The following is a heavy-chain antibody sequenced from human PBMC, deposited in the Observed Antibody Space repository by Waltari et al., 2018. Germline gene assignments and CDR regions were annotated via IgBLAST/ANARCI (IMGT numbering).Heavy chain of an antibody. J-gene: IGHJ4*02. CDR3: ARDLSGSYYGGVYFDY. Sequence: QVQLVQSGAEVTKPGSSVKVSCEASGGTFSSYTIRWVRQAPGQGLEWMGRIIPIFCIAKYAQKFQGRVTISADKSTSAAYMELSSLSSEDTAVYYCARDLSGSYYGGVYFDYWGQGTLVTVSS. CDR2: IIPIFCIA. V-gene: IGHV1-69*08. CDR1: GGTFSSYT. D-gene: IGHD1-26*01.